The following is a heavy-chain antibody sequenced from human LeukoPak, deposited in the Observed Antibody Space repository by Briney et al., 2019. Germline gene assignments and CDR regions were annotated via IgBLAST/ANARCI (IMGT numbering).Heavy chain of an antibody. J-gene: IGHJ4*02. CDR2: ISSNSDYI. V-gene: IGHV3-21*05. CDR1: GFTFSIFG. Sequence: GGSLRLSCAASGFTFSIFGMNWVRQAPGKGLEWISYISSNSDYIYQAGSVKGRFFISRDNAQDSLYLHMNGLRAEDTAVYYCAGGLLGCRGGSCYPTGYWGQGTLVIVSS. D-gene: IGHD2-15*01. CDR3: AGGLLGCRGGSCYPTGY.